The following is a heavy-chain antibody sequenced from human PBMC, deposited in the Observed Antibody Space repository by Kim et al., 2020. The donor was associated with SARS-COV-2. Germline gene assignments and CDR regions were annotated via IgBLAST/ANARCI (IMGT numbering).Heavy chain of an antibody. Sequence: ASVKVSCKASGYTFTSYAMHWVRQAPGQRLEWMGWINAGNGNTKYSQKFQGRVTITRDTSASTAYMELSSLRSEDTAVYYCARARLSFTPHLDYWGQGTLVTVSS. CDR1: GYTFTSYA. CDR3: ARARLSFTPHLDY. J-gene: IGHJ4*02. D-gene: IGHD3-16*01. CDR2: INAGNGNT. V-gene: IGHV1-3*01.